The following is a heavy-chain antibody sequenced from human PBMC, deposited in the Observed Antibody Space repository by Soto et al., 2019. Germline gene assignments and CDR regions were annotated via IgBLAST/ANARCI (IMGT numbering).Heavy chain of an antibody. CDR3: AAPWYSSGSSDAYYYCMDV. Sequence: SVKVSCKASGGTFSSYAISWVRQAPGQGLEWMGGIIPIFGTANYAQKFQGRVTITADESTSTAYMELSSLRSEDTAVYYCAAPWYSSGSSDAYYYCMDVSGHGTTLTVSS. CDR1: GGTFSSYA. J-gene: IGHJ6*02. D-gene: IGHD6-19*01. CDR2: IIPIFGTA. V-gene: IGHV1-69*13.